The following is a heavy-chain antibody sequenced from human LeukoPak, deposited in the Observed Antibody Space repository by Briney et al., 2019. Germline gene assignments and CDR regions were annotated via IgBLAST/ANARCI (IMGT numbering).Heavy chain of an antibody. J-gene: IGHJ4*02. V-gene: IGHV5-51*01. CDR3: ARGLRPMRYFEY. CDR2: IFPSDSDT. CDR1: GYIFTSYW. Sequence: GESLKISCQGSGYIFTSYWIGWVRQMPGKGLEWMGIIFPSDSDTRYSPSFQGQVTISADKSISTAYLQWSSLKASDTAMYFCARGLRPMRYFEYWGQGTLVTVSS. D-gene: IGHD3-3*01.